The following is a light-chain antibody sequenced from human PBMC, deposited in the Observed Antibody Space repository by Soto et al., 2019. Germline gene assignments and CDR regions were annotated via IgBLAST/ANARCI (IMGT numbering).Light chain of an antibody. CDR1: QGVRDD. Sequence: QMTQSPSSLSASVGDRVTITCRASQGVRDDVGWYQQKPGKAPKLLIYYASTLQSGVPSRFSGIGSGTDFTLTISGLQPDDFATYYCLQESNYPLTVGGGTKVEIK. CDR2: YAS. J-gene: IGKJ4*01. CDR3: LQESNYPLT. V-gene: IGKV1-6*01.